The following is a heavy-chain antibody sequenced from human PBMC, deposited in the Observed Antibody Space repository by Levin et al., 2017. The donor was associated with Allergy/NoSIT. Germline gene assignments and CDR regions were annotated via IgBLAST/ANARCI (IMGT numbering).Heavy chain of an antibody. J-gene: IGHJ4*02. Sequence: SCTVSGGPVSSRDYYWSWIRQPPGKGLEWIAYVGSTNYNPSLKSRVTISVDTSKNQFSLRLSSVTAADTAVYYCARTTIASASDYWGQGTLVTVSS. D-gene: IGHD4/OR15-4a*01. V-gene: IGHV4-61*08. CDR1: GGPVSSRDYY. CDR3: ARTTIASASDY. CDR2: VGST.